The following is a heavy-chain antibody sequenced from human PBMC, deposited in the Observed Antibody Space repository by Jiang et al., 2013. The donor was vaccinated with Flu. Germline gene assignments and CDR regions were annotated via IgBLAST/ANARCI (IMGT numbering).Heavy chain of an antibody. D-gene: IGHD5-24*01. Sequence: GAEVKKPGASVKVSCKASGYTFTSHSVHWVRQAPGQGLEWMGIINPSGGSASYAHHFQGRVTMTSDTSTSTVYMELSSLRSEDTAVYSCATQVGMATIYYWGQGTLVTVSS. CDR2: INPSGGSA. CDR3: ATQVGMATIYY. J-gene: IGHJ4*02. CDR1: GYTFTSHS. V-gene: IGHV1-46*01.